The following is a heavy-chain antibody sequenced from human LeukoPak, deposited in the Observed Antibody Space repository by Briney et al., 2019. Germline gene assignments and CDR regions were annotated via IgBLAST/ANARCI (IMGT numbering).Heavy chain of an antibody. CDR1: GFTFDDYA. J-gene: IGHJ6*02. CDR2: ISWNSGSI. Sequence: PGRSLRLSCAASGFTFDDYAMHWVRQAPGKGLEWVSGISWNSGSIGYADSVKGRFTISRDNAKNSLYLQLNNLRAEDTAVYYCARSIGYYYTMDVWGQGTTVTVSS. D-gene: IGHD3-22*01. V-gene: IGHV3-9*01. CDR3: ARSIGYYYTMDV.